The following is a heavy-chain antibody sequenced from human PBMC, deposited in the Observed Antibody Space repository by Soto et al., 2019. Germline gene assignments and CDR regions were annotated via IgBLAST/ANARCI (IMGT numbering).Heavy chain of an antibody. D-gene: IGHD6-6*01. J-gene: IGHJ4*02. CDR3: GRGSYRSSSFAY. CDR2: INPSGGST. Sequence: QVQLVQSGAEVKKPGASVKVSCKASGYTFTSYYMHWVRQAPGQGLEWMGIINPSGGSTSYAQKFQGRGTMTRDTATGTVYMGLSRLRSEDTAVYFCGRGSYRSSSFAYWGQGTLVTVSS. V-gene: IGHV1-46*01. CDR1: GYTFTSYY.